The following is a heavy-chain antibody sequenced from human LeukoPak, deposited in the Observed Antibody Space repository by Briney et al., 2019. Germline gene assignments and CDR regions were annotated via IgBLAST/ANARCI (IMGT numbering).Heavy chain of an antibody. CDR2: MNPNSGNT. V-gene: IGHV1-8*01. CDR3: ARVRYQMYSGGYYFNY. J-gene: IGHJ4*02. CDR1: GYTFTSYD. Sequence: ASVKVSCKASGYTFTSYDINWVRQATGQGLEWMGWMNPNSGNTGYAQKFQGRVTMTRNTSINTAYMEVSSLISEDTAVYYCARVRYQMYSGGYYFNYWGQGTLVTVSS. D-gene: IGHD6-19*01.